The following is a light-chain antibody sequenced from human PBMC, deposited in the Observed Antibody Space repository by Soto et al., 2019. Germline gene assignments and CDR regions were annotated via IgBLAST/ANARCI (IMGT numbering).Light chain of an antibody. Sequence: EIVLTQSPATLSLSPRERATLSCRASQSVSSYLAWYQQKPGQAPRLLIYDASNRATGIPARFSGSGSGTDFTLTISSLEPEDFAVYYCQQRSNWPQFGQGTKVEIK. CDR1: QSVSSY. J-gene: IGKJ1*01. V-gene: IGKV3-11*01. CDR2: DAS. CDR3: QQRSNWPQ.